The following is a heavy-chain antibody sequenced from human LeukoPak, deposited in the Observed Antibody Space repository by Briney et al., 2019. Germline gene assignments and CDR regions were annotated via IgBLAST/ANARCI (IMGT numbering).Heavy chain of an antibody. CDR3: ARDARHRSSIAAAGYYYYYGMDV. D-gene: IGHD6-6*01. V-gene: IGHV4-59*01. J-gene: IGHJ6*02. CDR1: GGSISSYY. Sequence: PSETLSLTCTVSGGSISSYYWSWIRQPPGKGLEWIGYIYYSGSTNYNPSLQSRVTISVDTSKNQFSLKLRSETAADTAVYYCARDARHRSSIAAAGYYYYYGMDVWGQGTTVTVS. CDR2: IYYSGST.